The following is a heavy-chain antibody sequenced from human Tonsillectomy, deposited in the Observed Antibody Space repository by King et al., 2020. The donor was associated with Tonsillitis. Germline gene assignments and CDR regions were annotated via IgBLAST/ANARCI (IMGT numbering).Heavy chain of an antibody. CDR1: GFTFSSYG. J-gene: IGHJ4*02. V-gene: IGHV3-33*08. Sequence: VQLVESGGGVVQPGRSLRLSCAVSGFTFSSYGMHWVRQAPGKGLEWVAVIRYDGSNIYYADSVKGRFTISRDNSENTLYLQMNSLRIEDTAVYYCARGLTYYDFWSGSAPYYFDYWGQGTLVTVSS. CDR2: IRYDGSNI. D-gene: IGHD3-3*01. CDR3: ARGLTYYDFWSGSAPYYFDY.